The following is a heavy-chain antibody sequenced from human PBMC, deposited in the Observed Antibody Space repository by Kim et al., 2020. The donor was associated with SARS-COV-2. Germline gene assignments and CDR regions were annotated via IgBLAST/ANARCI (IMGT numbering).Heavy chain of an antibody. D-gene: IGHD3-10*01. CDR1: GFTFSSYA. J-gene: IGHJ4*02. CDR2: ISGSGGST. CDR3: AKGRGSGRAY. Sequence: GGSLRLSCAASGFTFSSYAMSWVRQAPGKGLEWVSAISGSGGSTNYADSVKGRFTISGDNSKNTLYPQMNSLRAEDTAVYYCAKGRGSGRAYWGQGTLVTVSS. V-gene: IGHV3-23*01.